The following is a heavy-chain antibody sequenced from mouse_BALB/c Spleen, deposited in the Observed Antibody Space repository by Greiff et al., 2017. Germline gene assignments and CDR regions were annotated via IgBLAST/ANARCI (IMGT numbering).Heavy chain of an antibody. J-gene: IGHJ2*01. CDR1: GFNIKDYY. V-gene: IGHV14-4*02. CDR2: IDPENGDT. CDR3: NAESTGFDY. Sequence: EVKLQESGAELVRSGASVKLSCTASGFNIKDYYMHWVKQRPEQGLEWIGWIDPENGDTEYAPKFQGKATMTADTSSNTAYLQLSSLTSEDTAVYYCNAESTGFDYWGQGTTLTVSS.